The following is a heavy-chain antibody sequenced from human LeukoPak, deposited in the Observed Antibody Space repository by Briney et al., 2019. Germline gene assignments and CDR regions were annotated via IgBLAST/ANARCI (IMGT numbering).Heavy chain of an antibody. CDR2: IYYSGST. CDR1: GGSISSYY. Sequence: SETLSLTCTVSGGSISSYYWSWIRQPPGKGLEWIGYIYYSGSTNYNPSLKSRVTISVDTSKNQFSLKLSSVTAADTAVYYCARGGGCSYGPPGYFDYWGQGTLVTVSS. D-gene: IGHD5-18*01. J-gene: IGHJ4*02. V-gene: IGHV4-59*01. CDR3: ARGGGCSYGPPGYFDY.